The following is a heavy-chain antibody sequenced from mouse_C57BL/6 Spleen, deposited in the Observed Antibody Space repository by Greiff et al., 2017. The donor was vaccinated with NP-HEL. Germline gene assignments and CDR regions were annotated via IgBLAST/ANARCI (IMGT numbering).Heavy chain of an antibody. CDR3: AREASKDYFDY. CDR1: GYSITSGYY. CDR2: ISYDGSN. J-gene: IGHJ2*01. Sequence: ESGPGLVKPSQSLSLTCSVTGYSITSGYYWNWIRQFPGNKLEWMGYISYDGSNNYNPSLKNRISITRDTSKNQFFLKLNSVTTEDTATYYCAREASKDYFDYWGQGTTLTVSS. V-gene: IGHV3-6*01.